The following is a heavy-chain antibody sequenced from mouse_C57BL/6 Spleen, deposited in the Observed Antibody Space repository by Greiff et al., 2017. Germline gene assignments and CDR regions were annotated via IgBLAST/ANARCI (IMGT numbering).Heavy chain of an antibody. Sequence: EVQLVESGPGLVKPSQSLSLTCSVTGYSITSGYYWNWIRQFPGNKLEWMGYISYDGSNNYNPSLKNRISITRDTSKNQFFLKLNSVTTEDTATYYCARDLHGYDYFDYWGQGTTLTVSS. J-gene: IGHJ2*01. V-gene: IGHV3-6*01. D-gene: IGHD2-2*01. CDR2: ISYDGSN. CDR1: GYSITSGYY. CDR3: ARDLHGYDYFDY.